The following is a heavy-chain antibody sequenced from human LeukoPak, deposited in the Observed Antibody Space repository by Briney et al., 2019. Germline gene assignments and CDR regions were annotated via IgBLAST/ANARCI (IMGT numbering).Heavy chain of an antibody. D-gene: IGHD1-26*01. J-gene: IGHJ4*02. CDR3: TRESGAFSPFGF. Sequence: SETLSLTCAVSGGSITTTNWWSWARQPPGKGLEWIGEVHLNGATNYNPSLESRFSMSIDKSNNHLSLEVTSVTAADTAMYYCTRESGAFSPFGFWGQGTLVTVSS. CDR1: GGSITTTNW. CDR2: VHLNGAT. V-gene: IGHV4-4*02.